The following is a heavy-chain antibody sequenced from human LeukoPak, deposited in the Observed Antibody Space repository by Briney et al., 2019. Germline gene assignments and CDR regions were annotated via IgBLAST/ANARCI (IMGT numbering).Heavy chain of an antibody. CDR1: GFTFSSYA. CDR2: ISYDGSNI. V-gene: IGHV3-30*03. CDR3: ARDPPEWELPQDY. Sequence: SGGSLRLSCAASGFTFSSYAMSWVRQAPGKGLEWVALISYDGSNIYYADSVKGRFTISRDNSKIRLYLQMNSLRAEDTAVYYCARDPPEWELPQDYWGRGTLVAVSS. D-gene: IGHD1-26*01. J-gene: IGHJ4*02.